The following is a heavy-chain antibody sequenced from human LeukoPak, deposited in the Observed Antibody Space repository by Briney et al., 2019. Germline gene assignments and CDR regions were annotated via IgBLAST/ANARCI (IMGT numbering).Heavy chain of an antibody. V-gene: IGHV3-48*03. CDR3: ARRFDI. Sequence: GGSLRLSCAASGFTFSSYAMSWVRQAPGKGLEWVSYISGSGRSIEHADSVKGRFTISRDDAKTSLFLQMNSLRAEDTAVYYCARRFDIWGRGTMVTVSS. J-gene: IGHJ3*02. CDR2: ISGSGRSI. CDR1: GFTFSSYA.